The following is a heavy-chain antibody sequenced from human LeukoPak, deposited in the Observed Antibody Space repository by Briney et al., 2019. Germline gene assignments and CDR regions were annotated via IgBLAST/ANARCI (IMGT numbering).Heavy chain of an antibody. J-gene: IGHJ6*03. V-gene: IGHV4-34*01. CDR1: GGSFSGYY. D-gene: IGHD6-19*01. CDR3: ARGYSSGWSYYYYMDV. CDR2: INHSGST. Sequence: PSETLSLTCAVYGGSFSGYYWSWIRQPPGKGLEWIGEINHSGSTNYTPSLKSRVTISVDTSKNQFSLKLSSVTAADTAVYYCARGYSSGWSYYYYMDVWGKGTTVTVSS.